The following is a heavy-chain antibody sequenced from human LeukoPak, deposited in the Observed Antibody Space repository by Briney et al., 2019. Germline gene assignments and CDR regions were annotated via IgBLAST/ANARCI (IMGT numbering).Heavy chain of an antibody. CDR2: IRYDGSNK. Sequence: GGSLRLSCAASGFTFSSYGMHWVRQAPGKGLERVAFIRYDGSNKYYADSVKGRFTISRDNSKNTLYLQMNSLRAEDTAVYYCAKDTFRYDSSGSYYFDYWGQGTLVTVSS. D-gene: IGHD3-22*01. J-gene: IGHJ4*02. CDR1: GFTFSSYG. CDR3: AKDTFRYDSSGSYYFDY. V-gene: IGHV3-30*02.